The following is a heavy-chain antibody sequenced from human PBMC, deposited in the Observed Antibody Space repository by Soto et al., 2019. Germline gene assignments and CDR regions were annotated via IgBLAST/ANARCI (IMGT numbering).Heavy chain of an antibody. J-gene: IGHJ6*02. D-gene: IGHD3-3*01. Sequence: GGSLRLSCAASGFTFSSYGMHWVRQAPGKGLEWVAVIWYDRSNKYYADSVKGRFTISRDNSKNTLYLQMNSLRAEDTAVYYCARGSVGELRFIDYYYGMDVWGQGTTVTVSS. V-gene: IGHV3-33*01. CDR2: IWYDRSNK. CDR1: GFTFSSYG. CDR3: ARGSVGELRFIDYYYGMDV.